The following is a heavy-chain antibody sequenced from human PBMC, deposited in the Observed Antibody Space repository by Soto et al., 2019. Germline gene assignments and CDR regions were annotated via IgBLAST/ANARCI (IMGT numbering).Heavy chain of an antibody. Sequence: DSDPTMVNPTQTLTLTCTFSGFSLSTSGMCVRWIRQPPGKALEWLALIDWDDDKYYSTSLKTRLTISKDTSTKQVVLTMTNMEPVDTATDYCARSLQDDSSCYYAPFAFRGQGTRVTVSS. J-gene: IGHJ4*02. CDR3: ARSLQDDSSCYYAPFAF. D-gene: IGHD3-22*01. CDR2: IDWDDDK. CDR1: GFSLSTSGMC. V-gene: IGHV2-70*01.